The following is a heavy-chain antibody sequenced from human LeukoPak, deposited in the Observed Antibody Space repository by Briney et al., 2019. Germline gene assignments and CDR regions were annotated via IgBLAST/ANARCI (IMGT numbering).Heavy chain of an antibody. D-gene: IGHD2-2*01. J-gene: IGHJ4*02. V-gene: IGHV4-59*01. CDR3: ARGSRYFDY. CDR2: IYYSGST. CDR1: GGSSSSNY. Sequence: SETLSLTCTVSGGSSSSNYWSWIRQPPGKGLEWIGYIYYSGSTNYNPSLKSRVTISVDTSKNQFSLKLSSVTAADTAVYYCARGSRYFDYWGQGTLVTVSS.